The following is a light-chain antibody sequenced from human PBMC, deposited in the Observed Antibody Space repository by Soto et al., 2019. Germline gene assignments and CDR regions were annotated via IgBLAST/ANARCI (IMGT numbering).Light chain of an antibody. CDR2: DVR. J-gene: IGLJ1*01. V-gene: IGLV2-14*01. CDR1: SSDVGGYNY. Sequence: QSVLTQPASVSGSPGQSITISCTGTSSDVGGYNYVSWYQQHPGKAPKLMIYDVRNRPSGVSNRFSGSKSGNTASLTISGLQAEDEADYYCSSYTSSSTLVVFGTGTKVTVL. CDR3: SSYTSSSTLVV.